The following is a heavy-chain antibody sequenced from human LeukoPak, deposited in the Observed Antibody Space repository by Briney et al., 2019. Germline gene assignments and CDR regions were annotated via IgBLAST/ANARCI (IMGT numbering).Heavy chain of an antibody. CDR2: ISASGGST. CDR1: GFTLSSYA. Sequence: GGSLRLSCAASGFTLSSYAMSWVRQAPGKGLGRVSSISASGGSTNYADSVKGRFTISRDNSKNTVYLQMNSLRAEDTAVYYCAKVMKGSERLTMVRGVIIKTAGLYYMDVWGKGTTVTVSS. J-gene: IGHJ6*03. CDR3: AKVMKGSERLTMVRGVIIKTAGLYYMDV. V-gene: IGHV3-23*01. D-gene: IGHD3-10*01.